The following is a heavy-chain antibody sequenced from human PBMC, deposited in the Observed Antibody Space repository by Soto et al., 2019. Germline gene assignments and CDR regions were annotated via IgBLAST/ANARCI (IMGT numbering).Heavy chain of an antibody. J-gene: IGHJ5*02. CDR1: AGSISSYY. Sequence: SETLSLTCTVSAGSISSYYWSWIRQPPGKGLEWIGYIYDTGSTNYNPSLKSRVTISVDTSKNQFSLKLTSVTAADTAVYYCATARTAGWFDPWGQGTLVTVS. CDR2: IYDTGST. CDR3: ATARTAGWFDP. V-gene: IGHV4-59*01. D-gene: IGHD2-21*02.